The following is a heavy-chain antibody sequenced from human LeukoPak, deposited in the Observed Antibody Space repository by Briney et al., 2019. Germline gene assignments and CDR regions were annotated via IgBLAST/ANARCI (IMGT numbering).Heavy chain of an antibody. V-gene: IGHV3-48*02. CDR3: ARDREWAFDI. J-gene: IGHJ3*02. CDR2: IGWSDSSI. CDR1: GFSFYSYT. D-gene: IGHD3-3*01. Sequence: PGGSLRLSCAASGFSFYSYTMNWVRQAPGKGREWVSYIGWSDSSIYYADSVKGRFTISRDSAENSLYLQMNGLRDEDTAVYYCARDREWAFDIWGQGTMVTVSS.